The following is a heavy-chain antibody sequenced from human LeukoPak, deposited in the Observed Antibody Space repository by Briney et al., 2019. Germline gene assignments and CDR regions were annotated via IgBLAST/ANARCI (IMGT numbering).Heavy chain of an antibody. D-gene: IGHD5-12*01. Sequence: QTGGSLRLSCAASGFTFSSYAMSWVRQAPGKGLEWVSDISGSGDSTYYADSVKGRFTISRDNSKNTLYLQMNSLRAEDTAVYYCARDPYSGYDHFSIAVQFDYWGQGTLVTVSS. V-gene: IGHV3-23*01. J-gene: IGHJ4*02. CDR1: GFTFSSYA. CDR3: ARDPYSGYDHFSIAVQFDY. CDR2: ISGSGDST.